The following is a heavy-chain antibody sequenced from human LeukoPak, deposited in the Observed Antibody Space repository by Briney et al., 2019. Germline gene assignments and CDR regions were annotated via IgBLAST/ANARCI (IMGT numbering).Heavy chain of an antibody. D-gene: IGHD3-10*01. J-gene: IGHJ4*02. CDR2: ISGSGGST. V-gene: IGHV3-23*01. Sequence: GGSLRLTCAASGFSFSSYAISWARQAPGKGLGWVSAISGSGGSTNYADSVKARFTISRDNSKNTLYLQTNSLRAEDTAVYYCASSAYGSGDYWGQGTLVTASS. CDR1: GFSFSSYA. CDR3: ASSAYGSGDY.